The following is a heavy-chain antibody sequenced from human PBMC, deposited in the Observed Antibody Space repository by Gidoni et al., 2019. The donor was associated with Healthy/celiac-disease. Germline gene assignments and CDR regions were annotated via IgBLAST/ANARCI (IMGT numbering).Heavy chain of an antibody. J-gene: IGHJ6*03. CDR2: ISWNSGSI. CDR3: AKDISSSWSYYYYMDV. V-gene: IGHV3-9*01. D-gene: IGHD6-13*01. CDR1: GFPFDDYA. Sequence: EVQLVESGGGLVQPGRSLRLSCAASGFPFDDYAMHWVRQAPGKGLEWVSGISWNSGSIGYADSVKGRFTISRDNAKNSLYLQMNSLRAEDTALYYCAKDISSSWSYYYYMDVWGKGTTVTVSS.